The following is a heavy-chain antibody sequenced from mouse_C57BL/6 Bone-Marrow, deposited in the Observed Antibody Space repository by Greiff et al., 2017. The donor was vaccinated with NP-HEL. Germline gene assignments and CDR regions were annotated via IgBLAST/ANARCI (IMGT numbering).Heavy chain of an antibody. J-gene: IGHJ3*01. CDR2: ISNGGGST. D-gene: IGHD2-1*01. V-gene: IGHV5-12*01. CDR1: GFTFSDYY. Sequence: EVQLVESGGGLVQPGGSLKLSCAASGFTFSDYYMYWVRQTPEKRLEWVAYISNGGGSTYYPDTVKGRFTISRDNAKNTLYLQISRLKSEDPAMYYCARPSYYGNYAAYWGQGTLVTVSA. CDR3: ARPSYYGNYAAY.